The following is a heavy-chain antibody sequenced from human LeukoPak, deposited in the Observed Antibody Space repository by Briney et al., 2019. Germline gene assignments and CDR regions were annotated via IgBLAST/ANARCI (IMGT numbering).Heavy chain of an antibody. J-gene: IGHJ4*02. CDR2: INPSGGSA. Sequence: ASVKVSCKASGYTFTSYYMHWVRQAPGHGLEWMGIINPSGGSASYAQKFQGRVTMTRDTSTSTIYMELSSLRSEDTAVYYCARDEGYCSSISCYLFDYWGQGTPVTVSS. CDR3: ARDEGYCSSISCYLFDY. CDR1: GYTFTSYY. V-gene: IGHV1-46*03. D-gene: IGHD2-2*01.